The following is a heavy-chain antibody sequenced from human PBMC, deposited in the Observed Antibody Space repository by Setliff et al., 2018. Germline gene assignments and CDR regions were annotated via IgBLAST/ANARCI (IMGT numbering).Heavy chain of an antibody. Sequence: ASVKVSCKASGYTFTGYYMHWVRQAPGQGLEWMGWINPNSGGTNYAQKFQGRVTITADESTSTAYMELSSLRSEDTAVYYCARDSVEQRLWNYYYGMDVWGQGTTVTVPS. CDR1: GYTFTGYY. V-gene: IGHV1-2*02. CDR3: ARDSVEQRLWNYYYGMDV. D-gene: IGHD3-16*01. CDR2: INPNSGGT. J-gene: IGHJ6*02.